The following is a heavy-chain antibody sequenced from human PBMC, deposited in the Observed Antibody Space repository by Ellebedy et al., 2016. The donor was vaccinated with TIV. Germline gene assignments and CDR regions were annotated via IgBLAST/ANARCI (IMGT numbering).Heavy chain of an antibody. CDR3: TTTPRRASDSGF. V-gene: IGHV3-15*01. J-gene: IGHJ4*02. CDR2: IKTKIDGGTA. Sequence: GESLKISCAASGFTFNNAWVRWVRQAPGKGLEWLGQIKTKIDGGTAQYAAPVKGRFTVSRDDSKNTVFLQMDSLKIEDTAIYYCTTTPRRASDSGFWGQGSLVTVSS. CDR1: GFTFNNAW. D-gene: IGHD3-10*01.